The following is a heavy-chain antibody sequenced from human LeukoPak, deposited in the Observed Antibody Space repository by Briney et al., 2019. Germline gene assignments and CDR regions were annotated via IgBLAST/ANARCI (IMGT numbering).Heavy chain of an antibody. V-gene: IGHV3-23*01. D-gene: IGHD2-15*01. CDR3: AKMKGWRLYDYCMDV. J-gene: IGHJ6*03. CDR2: LTGSGST. CDR1: GFAFSSFA. Sequence: PGGSLRLSCVAFGFAFSSFAMSWVRQAPGKGLEWVSGLTGSGSTYHADSVKGRFTISRDNSKNTLSLQMNSLRAEDTAVYYCAKMKGWRLYDYCMDVWGKGTTVTVSS.